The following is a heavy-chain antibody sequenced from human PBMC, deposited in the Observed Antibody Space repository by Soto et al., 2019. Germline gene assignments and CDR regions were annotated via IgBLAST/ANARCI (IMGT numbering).Heavy chain of an antibody. D-gene: IGHD3-3*01. J-gene: IGHJ3*02. V-gene: IGHV4-34*01. CDR1: GGSFSGYY. CDR3: ARLALRFHGAFDI. Sequence: QVQLQQWGAGLLKPSETLSLTCAVYGGSFSGYYWSWIRQPPGKGLEWIGAVNHSGSTNCNPSLKRRVIISVDTSKNQSSLKLSSVTAAETAVYYCARLALRFHGAFDIWGQGTMVTVSS. CDR2: VNHSGST.